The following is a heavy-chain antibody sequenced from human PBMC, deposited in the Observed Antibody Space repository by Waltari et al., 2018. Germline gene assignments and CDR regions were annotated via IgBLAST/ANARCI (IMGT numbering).Heavy chain of an antibody. V-gene: IGHV4-59*01. J-gene: IGHJ6*03. D-gene: IGHD3-10*01. CDR2: IYYSGST. CDR1: GGSISSYY. Sequence: HVQLQESGPGLVKPSETLSLTCTVSGGSISSYYWSWIRQPPGKGLEWIGYIYYSGSTNDNPSLKSRVTISVDTSKNQFSLKLSSVTAADTAVYYCAREGKSYGSGYYYYYMDVWGKGTTVTVSS. CDR3: AREGKSYGSGYYYYYMDV.